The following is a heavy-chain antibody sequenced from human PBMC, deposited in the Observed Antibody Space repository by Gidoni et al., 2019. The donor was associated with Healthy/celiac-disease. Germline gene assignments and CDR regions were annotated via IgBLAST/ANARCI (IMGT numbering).Heavy chain of an antibody. D-gene: IGHD1-26*01. V-gene: IGHV3-23*01. CDR1: GFTFSSYA. Sequence: EVQLLESGGGLVQPGGSLRLSCAASGFTFSSYAMSWVRQAPGKGLELVSAISGSGGSTYYADSVKGRFTISRDNSKNTLYLQMNSLRAEDTAVYYCANYYAVGATWLKYYYYGMDVWGQGTTVTVSS. J-gene: IGHJ6*02. CDR2: ISGSGGST. CDR3: ANYYAVGATWLKYYYYGMDV.